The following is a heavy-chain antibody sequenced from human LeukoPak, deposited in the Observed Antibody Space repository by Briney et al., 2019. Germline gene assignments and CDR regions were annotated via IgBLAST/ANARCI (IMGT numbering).Heavy chain of an antibody. Sequence: SETLSLTCTVSGGPISNYHWSWIRQPPGKGLEWIGYIFYTGSTNYNPSLKSRVTISVDTSKNQFSLKLSSVTAADTAVYYCARGDQRGYTYASSYFDYWGQGTLVTASS. D-gene: IGHD5-18*01. CDR2: IFYTGST. V-gene: IGHV4-59*01. CDR3: ARGDQRGYTYASSYFDY. CDR1: GGPISNYH. J-gene: IGHJ4*02.